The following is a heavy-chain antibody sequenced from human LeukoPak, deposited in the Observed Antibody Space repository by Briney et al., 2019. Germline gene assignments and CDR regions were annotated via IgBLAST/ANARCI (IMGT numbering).Heavy chain of an antibody. CDR2: IYYSGST. J-gene: IGHJ3*02. Sequence: SETLSLTCTVSGGSISSYYWSWIRQPPGKGLEWIGYIYYSGSTNYNPSLKSRVTISVDTSKNQFSLKLSSVTAADTAVYYCARPTLRSENAFDIWGQGTMVTVSS. CDR1: GGSISSYY. V-gene: IGHV4-59*01. CDR3: ARPTLRSENAFDI.